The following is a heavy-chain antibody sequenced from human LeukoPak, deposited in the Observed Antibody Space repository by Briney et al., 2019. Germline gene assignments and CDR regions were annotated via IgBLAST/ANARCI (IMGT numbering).Heavy chain of an antibody. Sequence: GGSLRLSCAASGFTFSSYSMNWVRQAPGKGLEWVSSSSSSSSYIYYADSVKGRFTISRDNAKNSLYLQMNSLRAEDTAVYYCARDSSITIFVPDYWGQGTLVTVSS. D-gene: IGHD3-3*01. CDR2: SSSSSSYI. CDR1: GFTFSSYS. CDR3: ARDSSITIFVPDY. J-gene: IGHJ4*02. V-gene: IGHV3-21*01.